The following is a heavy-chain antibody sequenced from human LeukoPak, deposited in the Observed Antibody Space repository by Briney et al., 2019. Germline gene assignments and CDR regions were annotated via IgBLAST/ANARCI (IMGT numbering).Heavy chain of an antibody. J-gene: IGHJ3*02. Sequence: SETLSLTCAVYGGSFSCYYWSWIRQPPAKGLEWIGEINHSGSTNYNPSLKSRVTISVDTSKNQFSLRLSSVTAADTAVYYCASGAGGIDAFDIWGQGTMVTVSS. V-gene: IGHV4-34*01. D-gene: IGHD1-26*01. CDR2: INHSGST. CDR3: ASGAGGIDAFDI. CDR1: GGSFSCYY.